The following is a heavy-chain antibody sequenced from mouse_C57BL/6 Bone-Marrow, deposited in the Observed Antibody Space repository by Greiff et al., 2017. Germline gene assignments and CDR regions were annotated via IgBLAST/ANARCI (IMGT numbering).Heavy chain of an antibody. CDR3: AGERVWLRRDWYFDV. Sequence: VQLQQSGPELVKPGASVKIPCKASGYTFTDYNMDWVKQSHGKSLEWIGDINPNNGGTIYNQKFKGKATLTVDKSSSTAYMELRSLTSEDTAVXYGAGERVWLRRDWYFDVWGTGTTVTVSS. J-gene: IGHJ1*03. CDR1: GYTFTDYN. D-gene: IGHD2-2*01. V-gene: IGHV1-18*01. CDR2: INPNNGGT.